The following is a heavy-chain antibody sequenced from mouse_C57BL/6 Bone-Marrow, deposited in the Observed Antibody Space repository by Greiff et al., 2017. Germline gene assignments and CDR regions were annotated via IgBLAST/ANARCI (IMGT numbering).Heavy chain of an antibody. V-gene: IGHV1-69*01. CDR1: GYTFTSYW. Sequence: QVQLQQPGAELVMPGASVKLSCKASGYTFTSYWMHWVKQRPGQGLEWIGEIDPSDSYTNYNQKFKGKSTLTVDKSSSTAYMQLSSLTSKDSAVYYCARDGSSYNYAMDYWGQGTSVTVSS. J-gene: IGHJ4*01. CDR3: ARDGSSYNYAMDY. D-gene: IGHD1-1*01. CDR2: IDPSDSYT.